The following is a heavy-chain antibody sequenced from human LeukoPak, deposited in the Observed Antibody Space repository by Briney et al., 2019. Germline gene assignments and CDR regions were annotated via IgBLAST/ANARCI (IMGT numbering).Heavy chain of an antibody. CDR2: INPNSGGT. CDR3: ARAPPDSGSYGDAFDI. CDR1: GYTFTGYY. Sequence: ASVKVSCKASGYTFTGYYMHWVRQAPGQGLEWMRWINPNSGGTNYAQKFQGRVTMTRDTSIITAYMELSRLRSDDTAVYYCARAPPDSGSYGDAFDIWGQGTMVTVSS. J-gene: IGHJ3*02. D-gene: IGHD1-26*01. V-gene: IGHV1-2*02.